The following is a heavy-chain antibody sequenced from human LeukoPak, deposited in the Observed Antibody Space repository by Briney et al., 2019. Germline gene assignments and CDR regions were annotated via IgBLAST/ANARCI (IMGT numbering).Heavy chain of an antibody. CDR3: AKVMARGITSTPDY. Sequence: GGSLRLSCATSGFSFSSHGIHRVRQAPGKGLEWVAFIRYDGNNEYYADSVKGRFTISRDNPKNTLYLQMNSLKPEDTAVYYCAKVMARGITSTPDYWGQGTLVTVSS. CDR1: GFSFSSHG. J-gene: IGHJ4*02. D-gene: IGHD3-10*01. V-gene: IGHV3-30*02. CDR2: IRYDGNNE.